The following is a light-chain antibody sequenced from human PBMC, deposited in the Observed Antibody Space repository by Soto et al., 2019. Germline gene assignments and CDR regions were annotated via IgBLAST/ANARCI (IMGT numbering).Light chain of an antibody. CDR2: AAT. V-gene: IGKV3-20*01. CDR3: QQYGDSPFA. J-gene: IGKJ3*01. CDR1: QSIYINS. Sequence: EIVMTQSPVTLSVSPGERATLSCRASQSIYINSLAWYQHKRGQAPRLLIYAATVRATAVPDRFNGSGSGTDFALTISRLEPEDSAMYYCQQYGDSPFAFGPGTKVDIK.